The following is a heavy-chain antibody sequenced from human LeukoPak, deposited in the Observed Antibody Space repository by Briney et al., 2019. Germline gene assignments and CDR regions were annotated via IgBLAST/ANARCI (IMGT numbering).Heavy chain of an antibody. CDR3: AGDQRVTGRPDIDY. V-gene: IGHV3-74*03. J-gene: IGHJ4*02. D-gene: IGHD6-6*01. Sequence: GGSLRLSCAASGFTFRNHWMHWVRQTPGKGLVWVSRISSDGSSTTYADSVKGRFTISRDNAKNTLYLQMNNLRAEDTAMYYCAGDQRVTGRPDIDYWGQGTLVIVSS. CDR1: GFTFRNHW. CDR2: ISSDGSST.